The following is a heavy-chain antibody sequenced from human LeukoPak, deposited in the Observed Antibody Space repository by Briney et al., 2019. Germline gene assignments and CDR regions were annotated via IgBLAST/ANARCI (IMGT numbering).Heavy chain of an antibody. CDR2: ISGSGGST. Sequence: QAGGSLRLSCAASGFTFSSYGMHWVRQAPGKGLEWVSAISGSGGSTCYADSVKGRFTISRDNSKNTLYLQMNSLRAEDTAVYYCAKGHAPPRYFDRPEPARSNFDYWGQGTLVTVSS. CDR1: GFTFSSYG. V-gene: IGHV3-23*01. CDR3: AKGHAPPRYFDRPEPARSNFDY. J-gene: IGHJ4*02. D-gene: IGHD3-9*01.